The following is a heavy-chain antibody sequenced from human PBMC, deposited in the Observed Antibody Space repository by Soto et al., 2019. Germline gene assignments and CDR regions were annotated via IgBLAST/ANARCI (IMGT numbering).Heavy chain of an antibody. CDR2: IYHSGST. V-gene: IGHV4-4*02. CDR3: AGTEYSSSSRWFDP. CDR1: SGSISSSNW. J-gene: IGHJ5*02. D-gene: IGHD6-6*01. Sequence: SETLSLTCAVSSGSISSSNWWSWVRQPPGKGLEWIGEIYHSGSTNYNPSLKSRVTISVDKSKNQFSLKLSSVTAADTAVYYCAGTEYSSSSRWFDPWGQGTLVTVSS.